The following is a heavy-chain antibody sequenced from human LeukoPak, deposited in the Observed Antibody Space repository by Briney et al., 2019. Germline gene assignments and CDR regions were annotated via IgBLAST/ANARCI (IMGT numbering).Heavy chain of an antibody. CDR3: AKGIYSSGWSYFDY. J-gene: IGHJ4*01. Sequence: GGSLRLSCAASGFTFSNSAMSRVRQAPGKGLEWVSTLSGSGITTYYADSVKGRFTISRDNSKNTLYLQMNSLRAEDAAVYYCAKGIYSSGWSYFDYWGHGTLVTVSS. V-gene: IGHV3-23*01. D-gene: IGHD6-19*01. CDR1: GFTFSNSA. CDR2: LSGSGITT.